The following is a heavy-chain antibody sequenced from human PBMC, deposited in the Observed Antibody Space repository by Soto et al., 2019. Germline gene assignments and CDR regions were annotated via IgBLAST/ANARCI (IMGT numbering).Heavy chain of an antibody. CDR3: AKLPQYETLTGYLNYFDY. V-gene: IGHV3-30*18. J-gene: IGHJ4*02. Sequence: PGGSLRLSCAASGVTFSSYGMHWVRQAPGKGLEWVAVISYDGSNKYYADSVKGRFTISRDNSKNTLYLQMNSLRAEDTAVYFCAKLPQYETLTGYLNYFDYWGPGILVTVSS. CDR2: ISYDGSNK. CDR1: GVTFSSYG. D-gene: IGHD3-9*01.